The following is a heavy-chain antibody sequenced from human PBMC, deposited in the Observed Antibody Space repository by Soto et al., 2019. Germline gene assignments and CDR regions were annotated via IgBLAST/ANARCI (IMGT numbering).Heavy chain of an antibody. J-gene: IGHJ4*02. CDR1: GFTFSSYW. V-gene: IGHV3-7*05. Sequence: GGSLRLSCAASGFTFSSYWMSWVRQAPGKGLEWVANIKQDGSEKYYVDSVKGRFNISSDNSKNSLYLQMNSLRAEDTAVYYCARDYLLPKIAVAGRRYCGNSWFDYWSQGTLVTVSS. D-gene: IGHD6-19*01. CDR3: ARDYLLPKIAVAGRRYCGNSWFDY. CDR2: IKQDGSEK.